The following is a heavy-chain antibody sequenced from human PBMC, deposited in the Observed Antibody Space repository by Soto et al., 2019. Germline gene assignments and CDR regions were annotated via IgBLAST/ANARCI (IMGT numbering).Heavy chain of an antibody. CDR2: IWYDGSNK. V-gene: IGHV3-33*01. D-gene: IGHD2-15*01. J-gene: IGHJ4*02. CDR3: ARGPHEYCSGGSCYPDEFDY. CDR1: GFTFSSYG. Sequence: GGSLRLSCAASGFTFSSYGMHWVRQAPGKGLEWVAVIWYDGSNKYYADSVKGRFTISRDNSKNTLYLQMNSLRAEDTAVYYCARGPHEYCSGGSCYPDEFDYWGQGTLVTVSS.